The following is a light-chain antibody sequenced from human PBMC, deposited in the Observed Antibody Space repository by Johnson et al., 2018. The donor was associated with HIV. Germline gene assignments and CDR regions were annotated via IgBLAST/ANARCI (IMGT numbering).Light chain of an antibody. V-gene: IGLV1-51*02. CDR3: GTWDSSWGV. CDR2: QND. Sequence: QSVLTQPPSVSAAPGQKVTISCSGSSSNIGNNYVSWYQQVPGTAPKLLIFQNDKRPSGIPDRFSGSKSGPSATLGITGLQTGDEADYYCGTWDSSWGVFGTGTKVTVL. CDR1: SSNIGNNY. J-gene: IGLJ1*01.